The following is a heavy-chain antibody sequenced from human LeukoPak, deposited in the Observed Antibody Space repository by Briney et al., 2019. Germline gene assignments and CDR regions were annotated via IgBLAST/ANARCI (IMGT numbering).Heavy chain of an antibody. V-gene: IGHV4-59*11. J-gene: IGHJ3*02. Sequence: SETLSLTCAVSDDSFSSHYWTWIRQPPGKGLEWTGYISYIGRTNYNPSLKSRVTISIDTSKNQFSLKLTSVTAADTAVYYCARDLVTVTKGFDIWGQGTMVSVSS. D-gene: IGHD4-17*01. CDR3: ARDLVTVTKGFDI. CDR2: ISYIGRT. CDR1: DDSFSSHY.